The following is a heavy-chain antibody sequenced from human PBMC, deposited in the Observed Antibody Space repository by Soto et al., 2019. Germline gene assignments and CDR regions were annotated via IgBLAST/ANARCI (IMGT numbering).Heavy chain of an antibody. CDR2: IIPIFGTA. CDR1: GGTFSSYA. J-gene: IGHJ4*02. Sequence: ASVKVSCKASGGTFSSYAISWVRQAPGQGLEWMGGIIPIFGTANYAQKFQGRVTITADESTSTAYMELSSLRSEDTAVYYCARDRVNYDSSGYYFFDYWGQGTLVTVSS. CDR3: ARDRVNYDSSGYYFFDY. D-gene: IGHD3-22*01. V-gene: IGHV1-69*13.